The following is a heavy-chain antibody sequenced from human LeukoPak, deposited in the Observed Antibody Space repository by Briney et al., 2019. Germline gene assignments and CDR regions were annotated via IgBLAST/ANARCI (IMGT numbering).Heavy chain of an antibody. V-gene: IGHV4-59*11. CDR1: GGSISSHY. CDR2: IYYSGST. D-gene: IGHD3-22*01. CDR3: ARRSGVLDSRDSRYHFDH. J-gene: IGHJ4*02. Sequence: TSSGTLSLTCIVSGGSISSHYWSWIRQPPGKGLEYIGYIYYSGSTDYNPSLKSRVTISLDTSKNQFSLNLSSVTAADTAVYYCARRSGVLDSRDSRYHFDHWGQGTLVTVSS.